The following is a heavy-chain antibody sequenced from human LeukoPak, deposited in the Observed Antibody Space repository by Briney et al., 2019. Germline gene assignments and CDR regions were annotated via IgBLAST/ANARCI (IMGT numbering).Heavy chain of an antibody. CDR2: IDPNGTT. CDR1: GGAFSGYS. Sequence: PSETLSLTCAVYGGAFSGYSWSWIRQPPGKGLEWIGEIDPNGTTNYNPSLKSRVTLSEDTSKNQFSLKLSSVTAADTAVYYCASGRYYYDSSGYWYWGQGTLVTVSS. D-gene: IGHD3-22*01. V-gene: IGHV4-34*01. CDR3: ASGRYYYDSSGYWY. J-gene: IGHJ4*02.